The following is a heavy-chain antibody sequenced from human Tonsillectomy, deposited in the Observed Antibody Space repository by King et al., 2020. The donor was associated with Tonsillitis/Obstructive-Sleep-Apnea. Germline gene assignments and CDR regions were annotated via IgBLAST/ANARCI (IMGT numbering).Heavy chain of an antibody. CDR3: ARDSMSHYFDSSAYYPFHY. CDR2: ISAYNGDT. V-gene: IGHV1-18*01. D-gene: IGHD3-22*01. CDR1: GYTFTSYG. Sequence: VQLVESGAEVKKPGASVRVSCKASGYTFTSYGISWVRQAPGQGLEWMGWISAYNGDTNYAQKLQGRVTMTTDTSTSTAYMEVRSLRSDDTAVYYCARDSMSHYFDSSAYYPFHYWGQGTLVTVSS. J-gene: IGHJ4*02.